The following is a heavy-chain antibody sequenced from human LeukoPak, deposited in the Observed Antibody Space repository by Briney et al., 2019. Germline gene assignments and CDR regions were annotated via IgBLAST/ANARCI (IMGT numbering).Heavy chain of an antibody. Sequence: ASVKVSCKASGGTFSSYAISWVRQAPGQGLEWMGRIIPILGIANYAQKFQGRVTITADKSTSTAYMELSSLRSGDTAVYYCARDDRTRDFWSGYYTGVGYYYYGMDVWGQGTTVTVSS. CDR3: ARDDRTRDFWSGYYTGVGYYYYGMDV. J-gene: IGHJ6*02. V-gene: IGHV1-69*04. CDR2: IIPILGIA. CDR1: GGTFSSYA. D-gene: IGHD3-3*01.